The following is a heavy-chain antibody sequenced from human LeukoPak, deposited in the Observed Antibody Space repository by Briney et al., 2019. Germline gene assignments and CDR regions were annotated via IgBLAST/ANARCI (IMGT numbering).Heavy chain of an antibody. Sequence: GGSLRLSCAASGFTFSTYAMSWVRQAPGKGLEWVSGISDSGGNTFYADSVKGRFTISRDNSKNTLYLQMNSLRAEDTAVYYCARDPRYGAVVITRGWFDPWGQGTLVTVSS. D-gene: IGHD2-2*01. V-gene: IGHV3-23*01. CDR2: ISDSGGNT. J-gene: IGHJ5*02. CDR1: GFTFSTYA. CDR3: ARDPRYGAVVITRGWFDP.